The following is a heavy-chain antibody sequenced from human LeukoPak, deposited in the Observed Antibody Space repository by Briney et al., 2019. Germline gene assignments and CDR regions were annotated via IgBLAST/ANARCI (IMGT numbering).Heavy chain of an antibody. CDR1: GGTFSSYA. CDR2: IIPIFGTA. J-gene: IGHJ4*02. CDR3: AKVPPTCSACYRGPSDY. Sequence: ASVKVSCKASGGTFSSYAISWVRQAPGQGLEWMGGIIPIFGTANYAQKFQGRVTITADESTSTAYMELSSLRSEDTAVYYCAKVPPTCSACYRGPSDYWGQGTLVTVSS. V-gene: IGHV1-69*13. D-gene: IGHD2-2*02.